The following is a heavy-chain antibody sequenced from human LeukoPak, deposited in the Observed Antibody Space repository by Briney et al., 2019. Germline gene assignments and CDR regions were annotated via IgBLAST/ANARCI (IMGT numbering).Heavy chain of an antibody. CDR2: ISGSGGST. J-gene: IGHJ5*02. CDR1: GFTFSSYA. D-gene: IGHD5-12*01. CDR3: AKDSPRHGYSGYPLWNWFDP. V-gene: IGHV3-23*01. Sequence: PTGGSLRLSCAASGFTFSSYAMSWVRQAPGKGLEWVSAISGSGGSTYYADSVKGRFTISRDNSKNTLYLQMNSLRAEDTAVYYCAKDSPRHGYSGYPLWNWFDPWGQGTLVTVSS.